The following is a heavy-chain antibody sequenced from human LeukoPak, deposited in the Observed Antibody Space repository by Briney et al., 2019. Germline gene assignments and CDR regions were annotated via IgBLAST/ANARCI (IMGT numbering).Heavy chain of an antibody. D-gene: IGHD6-19*01. CDR1: GYTFTGYY. J-gene: IGHJ4*02. CDR3: VQARLYSSGWYYFDY. Sequence: ASVKVSRKASGYTFTGYYMHWVRQAPGQGLEWMGWINPNSGGTNYAQKFQGRVTMTRDTSISTAYMELSRLRSDDTAVYYCVQARLYSSGWYYFDYWGQGTLVTVSS. V-gene: IGHV1-2*02. CDR2: INPNSGGT.